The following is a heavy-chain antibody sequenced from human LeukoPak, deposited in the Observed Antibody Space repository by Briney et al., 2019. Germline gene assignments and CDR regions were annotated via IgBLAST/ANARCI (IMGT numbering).Heavy chain of an antibody. Sequence: SETLSLTCAVYGGSFSGYYWSWLRQPPGKGLEWIGEINHSGSTNYNPSLKSRVTISVDTSKNQFSLKLSSVTAADTAVYYCARGVSYDFWSGYYNWGQGTLVTVSS. CDR1: GGSFSGYY. CDR2: INHSGST. CDR3: ARGVSYDFWSGYYN. V-gene: IGHV4-34*01. J-gene: IGHJ4*02. D-gene: IGHD3-3*01.